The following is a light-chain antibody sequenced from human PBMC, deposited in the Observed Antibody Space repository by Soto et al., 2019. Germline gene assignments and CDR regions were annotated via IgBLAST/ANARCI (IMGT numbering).Light chain of an antibody. Sequence: EIVLTQSPGTLSLSPGERATLSCRASQSVRSNYLAWYQQKPGQAPRLLIYGASSRATGIPDRFSGTGSGTDFTRTISRLEPEDFAVYYCQQYGGSPYTFGQGTKLEIK. CDR2: GAS. CDR3: QQYGGSPYT. CDR1: QSVRSNY. J-gene: IGKJ2*01. V-gene: IGKV3-20*01.